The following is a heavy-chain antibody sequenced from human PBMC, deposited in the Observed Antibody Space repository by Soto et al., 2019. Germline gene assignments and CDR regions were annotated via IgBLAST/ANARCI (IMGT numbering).Heavy chain of an antibody. CDR2: ISSSSSYI. CDR1: GFTFSTYS. D-gene: IGHD3-3*01. J-gene: IGHJ6*02. V-gene: IGHV3-21*01. Sequence: GGSLRLSCAASGFTFSTYSMNWVRQTPGKGLEWVSSISSSSSYIYNVDSVKGRFTISRDDAKNSLYLQMNSLRAEDTAVYHCARGPPNYDFWSGYPPSYGMDVWGQGTTVTVSS. CDR3: ARGPPNYDFWSGYPPSYGMDV.